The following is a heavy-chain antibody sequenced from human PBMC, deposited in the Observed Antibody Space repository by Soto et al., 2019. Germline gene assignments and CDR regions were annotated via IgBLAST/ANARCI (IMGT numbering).Heavy chain of an antibody. CDR3: ARGDRRITIFGVVIIDYGMDV. CDR1: GGSISSYY. D-gene: IGHD3-3*01. Sequence: SETLSLTCTVSGGSISSYYWSWIRQPAGKGLGWIGRIYTSGSTNYNPSLKSRVTMSVDTSKNQFSLKLSSVTAADTAVYYCARGDRRITIFGVVIIDYGMDVWGQGTTVTVSS. V-gene: IGHV4-4*07. J-gene: IGHJ6*02. CDR2: IYTSGST.